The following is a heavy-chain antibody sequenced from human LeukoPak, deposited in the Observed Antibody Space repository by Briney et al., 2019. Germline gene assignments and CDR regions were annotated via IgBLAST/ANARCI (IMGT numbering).Heavy chain of an antibody. D-gene: IGHD3-22*01. CDR1: GGTFSSYA. CDR3: ARDNGSSGAGDY. J-gene: IGHJ4*02. Sequence: GASVKVSCKASGGTFSSYAISWVRQAPGQGLEWMGRIIPILGIANYAQKFQGRVTITADKSTSTAYMELSSLRSEDTAVYYCARDNGSSGAGDYWGQGTLVTVSS. V-gene: IGHV1-69*04. CDR2: IIPILGIA.